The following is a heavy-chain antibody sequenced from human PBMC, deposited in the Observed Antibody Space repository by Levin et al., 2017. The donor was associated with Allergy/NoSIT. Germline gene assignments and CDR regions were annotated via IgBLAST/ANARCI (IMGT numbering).Heavy chain of an antibody. V-gene: IGHV3-23*01. CDR3: AKVYYDFWSGYYSGYDY. J-gene: IGHJ4*02. CDR2: ISGSGGST. CDR1: GFTFSNYA. Sequence: PGGSLRLSCAASGFTFSNYAMNWVRQAPGKGLEWVSGISGSGGSTYYADSVKGRFTISRDNSKNTLHLQMNSLRAEDTAVYYCAKVYYDFWSGYYSGYDYWGQGTLVTVSS. D-gene: IGHD3-3*01.